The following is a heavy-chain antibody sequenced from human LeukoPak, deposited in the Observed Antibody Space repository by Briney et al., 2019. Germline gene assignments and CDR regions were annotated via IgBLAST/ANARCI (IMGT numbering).Heavy chain of an antibody. V-gene: IGHV3-48*03. J-gene: IGHJ4*02. Sequence: GGSLRLSCAASGFTFSSYEMNWVRQAPGKGLEWVSYISSSGSTIYYADSVKGRFTISRDNAKNTVYLQMNSLRAEDTAVYYCARNSPEGPFDYWGQGTLVTVSS. CDR2: ISSSGSTI. CDR1: GFTFSSYE. D-gene: IGHD2/OR15-2a*01. CDR3: ARNSPEGPFDY.